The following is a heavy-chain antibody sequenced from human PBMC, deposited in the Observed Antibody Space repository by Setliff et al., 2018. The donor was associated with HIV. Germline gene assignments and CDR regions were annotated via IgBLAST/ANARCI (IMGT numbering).Heavy chain of an antibody. J-gene: IGHJ6*02. V-gene: IGHV4-61*09. CDR2: IYTSGST. CDR1: GYSISSGSYY. Sequence: SETLSLTCDVSGYSISSGSYYWSWIRQPAGKGLEWIGHIYTSGSTNYNPSLKSRVTISVDTSKNQFSLKLSSATAADTAVYYCARALDGSGFLLNYYYYGMDVWGQGTTVTVSS. CDR3: ARALDGSGFLLNYYYYGMDV. D-gene: IGHD3-10*01.